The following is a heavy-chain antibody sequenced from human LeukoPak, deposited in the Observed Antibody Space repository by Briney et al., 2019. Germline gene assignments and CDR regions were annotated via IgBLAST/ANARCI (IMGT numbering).Heavy chain of an antibody. V-gene: IGHV4-34*01. CDR1: GGSFSGYY. D-gene: IGHD3-22*01. Sequence: SETLSLTCAVYGGSFSGYYWSWIRQPPGKGLEWIVEINHSGSTNYNPSLESRVTISVDTSKNQFSLKLSSVTAADTAVYYCARVSYYDSSGNRGAFDYWGQGTLVTVSS. J-gene: IGHJ4*02. CDR3: ARVSYYDSSGNRGAFDY. CDR2: INHSGST.